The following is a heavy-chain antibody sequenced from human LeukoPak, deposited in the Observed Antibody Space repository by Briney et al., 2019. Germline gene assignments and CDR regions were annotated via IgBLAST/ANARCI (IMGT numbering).Heavy chain of an antibody. CDR3: ATPGPPDYYSSGSYNY. CDR2: ISAYNGNT. J-gene: IGHJ4*02. D-gene: IGHD3-10*01. Sequence: ASVKVSCKASGYTFTSYGISWVRQAPGQGLEWMGWISAYNGNTNYAQKLQGRVTMTTDTSTSTAYMELSSLRSEDTAVYYCATPGPPDYYSSGSYNYWGQGTLVTVSS. V-gene: IGHV1-18*01. CDR1: GYTFTSYG.